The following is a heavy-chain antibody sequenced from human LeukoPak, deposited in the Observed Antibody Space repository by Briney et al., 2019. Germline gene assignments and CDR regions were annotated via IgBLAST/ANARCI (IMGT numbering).Heavy chain of an antibody. CDR2: IYYSGST. CDR1: GGSISSYY. V-gene: IGHV4-39*01. Sequence: PSETLSLTCTVSGGSISSYYWSWIRQPPGKGLEWIGSIYYSGSTYYNPSLKSRVTISVDASKNQFSLKLSSVTAADTAVYYCARHYYDFWSGSAFQHWGQGTLVTVSS. D-gene: IGHD3-3*01. J-gene: IGHJ1*01. CDR3: ARHYYDFWSGSAFQH.